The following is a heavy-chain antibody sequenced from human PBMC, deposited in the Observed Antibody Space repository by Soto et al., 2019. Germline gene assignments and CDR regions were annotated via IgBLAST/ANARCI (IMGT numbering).Heavy chain of an antibody. V-gene: IGHV1-2*04. Sequence: GASVKVSCKASGYTFTGYYMHWVRRAPGQGFEWMGWINPNSGGTNYAQKFQGWVTMTRDTSISTAYMELSRLRSDDTAVYYCASDPRNSSTHYYYGMDVWGQGTTVTVSS. CDR1: GYTFTGYY. D-gene: IGHD6-19*01. J-gene: IGHJ6*02. CDR3: ASDPRNSSTHYYYGMDV. CDR2: INPNSGGT.